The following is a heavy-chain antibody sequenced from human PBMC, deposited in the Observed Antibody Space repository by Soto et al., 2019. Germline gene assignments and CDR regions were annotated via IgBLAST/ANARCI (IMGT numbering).Heavy chain of an antibody. V-gene: IGHV4-59*01. Sequence: SETLSLTCTVSGGSISSYYWSWIRQPPGKGLEWIGYIYYSGSTNYNPSLKSRVTISVDTSKNQFSLKLSSVTAADTAVYYRARESIAVAGAVDYWGQGTLVTVSS. CDR2: IYYSGST. D-gene: IGHD6-19*01. J-gene: IGHJ4*02. CDR1: GGSISSYY. CDR3: ARESIAVAGAVDY.